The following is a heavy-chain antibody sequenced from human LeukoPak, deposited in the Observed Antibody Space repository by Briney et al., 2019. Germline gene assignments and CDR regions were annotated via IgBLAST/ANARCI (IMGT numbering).Heavy chain of an antibody. CDR1: GFTLSNYA. CDR2: ISGSGGTT. V-gene: IGHV3-23*01. Sequence: GGSLRLSCAASGFTLSNYAMNWVRQAPGKGLEWVSAISGSGGTTYYADSVKGRFTISRDSSKNTLYLQMNSLRAEDTAVYYCAKDGLSRMAKCYFDYWGQGTLVTVSS. J-gene: IGHJ4*02. CDR3: AKDGLSRMAKCYFDY. D-gene: IGHD5-24*01.